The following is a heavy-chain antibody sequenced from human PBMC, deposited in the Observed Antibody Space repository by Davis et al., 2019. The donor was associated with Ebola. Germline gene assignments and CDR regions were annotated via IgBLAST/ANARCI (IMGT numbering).Heavy chain of an antibody. J-gene: IGHJ4*02. V-gene: IGHV3-48*02. Sequence: GESLKISCAASGFTFSSYSMNWVRQAPGKGLEWVSYISSSSSTIYYADSVKGRFTISRDNAKNSLYLQMNSLRDEDTAVYYCARGPSESPYDWDPQFDYWGQGTLDTVSS. D-gene: IGHD3-16*01. CDR2: ISSSSSTI. CDR3: ARGPSESPYDWDPQFDY. CDR1: GFTFSSYS.